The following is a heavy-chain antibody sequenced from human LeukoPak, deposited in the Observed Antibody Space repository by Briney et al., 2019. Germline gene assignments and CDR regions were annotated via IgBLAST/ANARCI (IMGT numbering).Heavy chain of an antibody. J-gene: IGHJ4*02. CDR3: ARDMFRGAPDYFDY. D-gene: IGHD3-10*01. Sequence: PGRSLRLSCAASGFTFSSYPMHWVRQAPGKGLEWVAVIAYDGTIKLYSDSVKGRFTISRDDSKNTLFLQMNGLRAEDTAVYYCARDMFRGAPDYFDYWGQGTLVTVSS. V-gene: IGHV3-30*01. CDR1: GFTFSSYP. CDR2: IAYDGTIK.